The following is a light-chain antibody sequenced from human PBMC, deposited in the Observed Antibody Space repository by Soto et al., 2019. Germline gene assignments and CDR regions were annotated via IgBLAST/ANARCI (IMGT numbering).Light chain of an antibody. Sequence: QSALTQPASVSGSHGQSITISCLGTSSDVGSYNYVSWYQQHPGKAPKLMIYDVSNRPSGVSNRFSGSKSGNTASLTISGLQAEDEADYYCSSYISSGSVVFGGGTKLTVL. V-gene: IGLV2-14*03. CDR3: SSYISSGSVV. J-gene: IGLJ2*01. CDR1: SSDVGSYNY. CDR2: DVS.